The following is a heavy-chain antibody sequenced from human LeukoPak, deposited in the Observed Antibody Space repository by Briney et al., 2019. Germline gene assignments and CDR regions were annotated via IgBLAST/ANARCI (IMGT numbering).Heavy chain of an antibody. D-gene: IGHD3-22*01. Sequence: SETLSLTCAVSGGSISSINWWSWVRQAPGKGLEWIEEIYHTGSTNYNPSLKSRVTISVDKSKNHFSLNMSSVTAADTAVYYCARVGYHYYDSTGYSNFDYWGQGTLVTVSS. CDR2: IYHTGST. J-gene: IGHJ4*02. V-gene: IGHV4-4*02. CDR3: ARVGYHYYDSTGYSNFDY. CDR1: GGSISSINW.